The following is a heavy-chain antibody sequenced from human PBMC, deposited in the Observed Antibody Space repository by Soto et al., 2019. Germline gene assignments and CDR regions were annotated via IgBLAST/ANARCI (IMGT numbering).Heavy chain of an antibody. V-gene: IGHV1-69*02. D-gene: IGHD6-13*01. CDR1: GGTFSSYT. CDR2: IIPILGIA. Sequence: QVQLVQSGAEVKKPGSSVKVSCKASGGTFSSYTISWVRQAPGHGLAWMGRIIPILGIAIYAQKFEGRVTITADKSTRTAYMELSSLRSEDTAVYYCAMSPGQQLAAWGQGTMVTVSS. J-gene: IGHJ3*01. CDR3: AMSPGQQLAA.